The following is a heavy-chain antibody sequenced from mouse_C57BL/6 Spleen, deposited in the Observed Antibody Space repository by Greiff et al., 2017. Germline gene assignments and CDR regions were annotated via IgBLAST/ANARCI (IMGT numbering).Heavy chain of an antibody. CDR2: IDPENGDT. D-gene: IGHD3-2*02. V-gene: IGHV14-4*01. CDR3: TKDSSVFTGAMDY. CDR1: GFNIKDDY. Sequence: VQLQQSGAELVRPGASVKLSCTASGFNIKDDYMHWVKQRPEQGLEWVGWIDPENGDTEYASKFQGKATITADTSSNTAYLQLSSLTSEDTAVYYCTKDSSVFTGAMDYWGQGTSVTVSS. J-gene: IGHJ4*01.